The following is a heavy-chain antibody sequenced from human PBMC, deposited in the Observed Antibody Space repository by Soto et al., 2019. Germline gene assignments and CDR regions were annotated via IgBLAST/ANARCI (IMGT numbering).Heavy chain of an antibody. CDR1: GYTFTSYD. D-gene: IGHD3-3*01. V-gene: IGHV1-8*01. CDR3: ARVGNQYYDFWSGYYGAGSSWFDP. Sequence: ASVKVSCKASGYTFTSYDINWVRQATGQGLEWMGWMNPNSGNTGYAQKFQGRVTMTRNTSISTAYMELSSLRSEDTAVYYRARVGNQYYDFWSGYYGAGSSWFDPWGQGTLVTVSS. J-gene: IGHJ5*02. CDR2: MNPNSGNT.